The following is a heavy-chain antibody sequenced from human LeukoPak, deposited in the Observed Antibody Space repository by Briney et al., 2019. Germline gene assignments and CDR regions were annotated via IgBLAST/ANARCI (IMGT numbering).Heavy chain of an antibody. D-gene: IGHD3-9*01. CDR1: GFTFSSYG. CDR2: IRYDGSNK. V-gene: IGHV3-30*02. Sequence: PGGSLRLSCVASGFTFSSYGMHWVRQAPGKGLEGVAFIRYDGSNKHYADAVKGRFTISRDNSKNTLYLQINSLRAEDTAMYYCAKDRGSRNEILTGRPRASMDFDYWGQGTLVTVSS. CDR3: AKDRGSRNEILTGRPRASMDFDY. J-gene: IGHJ4*02.